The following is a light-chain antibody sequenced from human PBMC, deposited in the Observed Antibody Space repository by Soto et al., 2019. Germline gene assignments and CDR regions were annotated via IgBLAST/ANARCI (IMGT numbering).Light chain of an antibody. V-gene: IGLV1-40*01. J-gene: IGLJ3*02. CDR3: QSYGSSLSASV. CDR2: GNS. CDR1: SSNIGAGYD. Sequence: QLVLTQPPSVSGAPGQRVTISCTESSSNIGAGYDVHWYQQLPGTAPKLLIYGNSNRPSGVPDRFSGSKSGTSASLAITGLQAEDEADYYCQSYGSSLSASVFGGGTKVTVL.